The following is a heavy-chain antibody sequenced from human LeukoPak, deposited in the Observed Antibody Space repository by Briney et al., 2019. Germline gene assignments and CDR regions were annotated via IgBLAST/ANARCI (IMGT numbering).Heavy chain of an antibody. CDR1: GFSFSSYA. J-gene: IGHJ3*02. V-gene: IGHV3-23*01. Sequence: GGSLRLSCAASGFSFSSYAMSWVRQAPGKGLEWVSAISGSGGSTYYADSVKGRFTISRDNSKNTLYLQMNSLRADDTAVYYCAKDPSPTAYSYGLDAFDIWGQGTMVTVSS. CDR2: ISGSGGST. D-gene: IGHD5-18*01. CDR3: AKDPSPTAYSYGLDAFDI.